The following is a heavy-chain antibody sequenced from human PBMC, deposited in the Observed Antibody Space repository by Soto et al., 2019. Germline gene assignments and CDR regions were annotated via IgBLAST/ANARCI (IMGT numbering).Heavy chain of an antibody. CDR1: GGSISSGGYY. D-gene: IGHD1-26*01. J-gene: IGHJ6*02. V-gene: IGHV4-31*03. Sequence: SETLSLTCTVSGGSISSGGYYWSWIRQHPGRGLEWIGYIYYSGSTYYNPSLKSRVTISVDTSKNQFSLKLSSVTATDTAVYYCARDAGVGAITYGMDVWGQGTTVTVSS. CDR2: IYYSGST. CDR3: ARDAGVGAITYGMDV.